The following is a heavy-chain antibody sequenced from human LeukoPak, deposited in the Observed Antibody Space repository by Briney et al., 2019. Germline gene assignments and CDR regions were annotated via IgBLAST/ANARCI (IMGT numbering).Heavy chain of an antibody. D-gene: IGHD3-22*01. CDR3: ASRYYDSSRYYQYYFDY. Sequence: GASVKVSCKASGGTLSSYPVSWVRQAPGQGLELMGRIIPILDLTNYAQRFQGRVTITADTSTSTVYTELNSLRSEDTAVYYCASRYYDSSRYYQYYFDYWGQGTLVTVSS. J-gene: IGHJ4*02. V-gene: IGHV1-69*02. CDR1: GGTLSSYP. CDR2: IIPILDLT.